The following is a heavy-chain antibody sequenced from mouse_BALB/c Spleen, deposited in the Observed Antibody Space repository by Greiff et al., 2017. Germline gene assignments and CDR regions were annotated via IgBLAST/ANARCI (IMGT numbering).Heavy chain of an antibody. CDR2: IWAGGST. D-gene: IGHD2-3*01. CDR3: AREEVDGYYWFAY. CDR1: GFSLTSYG. Sequence: VQLVESGPGLVAPSQSLSITCTVSGFSLTSYGVHWVRQPPGKGLEWLGVIWAGGSTNYNSALMSRLSISKDNSKSQVFLKMNSLQTDDTAMYYCAREEVDGYYWFAYWGQGTLVTVSA. J-gene: IGHJ3*01. V-gene: IGHV2-9*02.